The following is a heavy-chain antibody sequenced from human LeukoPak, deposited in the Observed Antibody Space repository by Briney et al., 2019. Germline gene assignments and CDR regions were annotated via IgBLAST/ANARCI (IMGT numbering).Heavy chain of an antibody. CDR1: GFTFDNFA. CDR2: ITGSGGST. J-gene: IGHJ4*02. Sequence: GGSLRLSCAPSGFTFDNFAVTWVRQAPGKGLEWVSEITGSGGSTYYADSVKGRFTISRDNSKNTLYLKMNSLRAEDTAIYYCARELFDFDYWGQGTLVTVSS. D-gene: IGHD3-10*01. V-gene: IGHV3-23*01. CDR3: ARELFDFDY.